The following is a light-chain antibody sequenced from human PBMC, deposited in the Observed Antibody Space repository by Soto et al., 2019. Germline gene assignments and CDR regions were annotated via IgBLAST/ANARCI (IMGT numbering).Light chain of an antibody. J-gene: IGKJ2*01. CDR2: GTF. V-gene: IGKV3-20*01. CDR1: QSXXXXX. Sequence: EIVLTQSPGTLSLSPGERATLSCRASQSXXXXXLAWYQQKPGHAPRLIIYGTFNRATGIPDRFSGSGSGTDFTLTISRLEPEDFAVYYCQQYGSPPYTFGQGTKLEI. CDR3: QQYGSPPYT.